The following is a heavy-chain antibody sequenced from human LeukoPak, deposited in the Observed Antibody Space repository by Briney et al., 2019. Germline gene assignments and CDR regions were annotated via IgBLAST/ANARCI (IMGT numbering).Heavy chain of an antibody. D-gene: IGHD3-16*01. J-gene: IGHJ4*02. CDR3: ARDVHYDYVWGSPTGFDY. V-gene: IGHV3-48*01. Sequence: PGGSLRLSCAASGFTFSSYSMNWVRQAPGKGLEWVSYISSSSSTMYYADSVKGRFTISRDNAKNSLYLQMNSLRAEDTAVYYCARDVHYDYVWGSPTGFDYWGQGTLVTVSS. CDR1: GFTFSSYS. CDR2: ISSSSSTM.